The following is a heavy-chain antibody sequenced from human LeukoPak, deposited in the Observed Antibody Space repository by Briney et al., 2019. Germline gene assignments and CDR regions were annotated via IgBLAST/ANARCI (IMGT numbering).Heavy chain of an antibody. CDR3: AREDCSSTSCNYYFDY. CDR1: GFTFSSYS. V-gene: IGHV3-21*01. Sequence: GGSLRLSCAASGFTFSSYSMNWVRQAPGKGLEWVSSISSSSSYIYYADSVKGRFTISRDNAKNSLYLQMNSLRAEDTAVYYCAREDCSSTSCNYYFDYWGQGTLVTASS. CDR2: ISSSSSYI. D-gene: IGHD2-2*01. J-gene: IGHJ4*02.